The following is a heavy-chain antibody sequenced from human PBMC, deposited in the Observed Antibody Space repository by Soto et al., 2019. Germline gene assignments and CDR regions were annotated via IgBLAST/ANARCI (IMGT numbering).Heavy chain of an antibody. CDR2: IDQSGGT. CDR3: AREASSGWSGESLDV. J-gene: IGHJ6*02. V-gene: IGHV4-34*01. D-gene: IGHD1-1*01. CDR1: GDSLRGQS. Sequence: SETLSLTCAVVGDSLRGQSWNWIRQSPGKGLEWIGEIDQSGGTNYNPSLKSRAIISDDTSKNQFSLTLTSVTAADTAVYYCAREASSGWSGESLDVWGQGTTVTVSS.